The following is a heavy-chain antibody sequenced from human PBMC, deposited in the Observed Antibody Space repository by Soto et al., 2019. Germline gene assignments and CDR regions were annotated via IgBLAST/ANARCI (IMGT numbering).Heavy chain of an antibody. V-gene: IGHV4-59*01. J-gene: IGHJ6*02. CDR2: IYYSGST. D-gene: IGHD3-22*01. CDR1: GGSISSYY. CDR3: ARERWNYDSSGYWYYGMDV. Sequence: SETLSLTCTVSGGSISSYYWSWIRQPPGKGLEWIGYIYYSGSTNYSPSLKSRVTISVDTSKNQFSLKLSSVTAADTAVYYCARERWNYDSSGYWYYGMDVWGQGTTVTVSS.